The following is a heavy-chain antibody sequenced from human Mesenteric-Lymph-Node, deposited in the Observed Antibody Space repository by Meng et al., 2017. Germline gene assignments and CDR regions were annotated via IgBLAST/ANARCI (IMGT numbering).Heavy chain of an antibody. CDR1: GFSCSSYE. CDR2: ISGSALTI. CDR3: ARASNYYDSSGYSDY. J-gene: IGHJ4*02. D-gene: IGHD3-22*01. V-gene: IGHV3-48*03. Sequence: GESLKISCAASGFSCSSYEMNWVRQAPGKGLEWLSYISGSALTIFYADSIKARFTISRDNAMNSLYLQMNSLRADDTAVYYCARASNYYDSSGYSDYWGQGTLVTVSS.